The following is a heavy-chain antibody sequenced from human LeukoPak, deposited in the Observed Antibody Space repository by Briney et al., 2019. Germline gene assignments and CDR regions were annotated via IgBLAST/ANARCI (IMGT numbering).Heavy chain of an antibody. CDR1: GDSISSGNY. CDR3: ARRPNSSGSYLTDY. CDR2: IFHTGST. D-gene: IGHD1-26*01. J-gene: IGHJ4*02. Sequence: SETLSLTCSVSGDSISSGNYWGWIRPPPGKGLEWIGSIFHTGSTYFNLSLKSRVTISVDTSKNQFSLKLSSVTAADTAVYYCARRPNSSGSYLTDYWGQGTLVAVSS. V-gene: IGHV4-38-2*01.